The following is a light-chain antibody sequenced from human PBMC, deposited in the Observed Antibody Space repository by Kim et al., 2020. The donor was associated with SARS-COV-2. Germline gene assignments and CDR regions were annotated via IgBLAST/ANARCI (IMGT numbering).Light chain of an antibody. CDR1: QSIISW. CDR3: QQYKGVPYT. CDR2: DAS. J-gene: IGKJ2*01. Sequence: DMQMTQSPSTLSASEGDRVNITCRASQSIISWLAWYQQKPGRAPKLLVYDASTLESGVPSRFSGSGSGTELTLTISSLQPEDFATYYCQQYKGVPYTLGQGTKLEI. V-gene: IGKV1-5*01.